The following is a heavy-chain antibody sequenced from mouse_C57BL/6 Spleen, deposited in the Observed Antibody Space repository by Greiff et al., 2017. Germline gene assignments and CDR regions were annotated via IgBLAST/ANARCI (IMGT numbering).Heavy chain of an antibody. CDR3: ARPYDYEVYAMDY. CDR2: IYPRSGNT. D-gene: IGHD2-4*01. Sequence: QVQLQQSGAELARPGASVKLSCKASGYTFTSYGIRWVKQRTGQGLEWIGEIYPRSGNTYYNEKFKGKATLTADKSSSTAYMELRSLTSEDSAVYFGARPYDYEVYAMDYWGQGTSVTVSS. V-gene: IGHV1-81*01. J-gene: IGHJ4*01. CDR1: GYTFTSYG.